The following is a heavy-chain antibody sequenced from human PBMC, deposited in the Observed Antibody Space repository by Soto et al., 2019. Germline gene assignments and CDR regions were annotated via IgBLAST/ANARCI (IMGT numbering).Heavy chain of an antibody. J-gene: IGHJ4*02. CDR3: ARHMTAPDQLVVLPAAFDY. D-gene: IGHD2-2*01. V-gene: IGHV1-18*04. CDR1: GYTFSSYT. Sequence: QIHLVQSGAEVKKPGASVTVSCKASGYTFSSYTFTWVRQAPGQGHEWMGCISAYNGNTNYAQRLQGRVTLTTDTSTSTAYMELRSLISDDTAVYYCARHMTAPDQLVVLPAAFDYWGQGTLVTVSS. CDR2: ISAYNGNT.